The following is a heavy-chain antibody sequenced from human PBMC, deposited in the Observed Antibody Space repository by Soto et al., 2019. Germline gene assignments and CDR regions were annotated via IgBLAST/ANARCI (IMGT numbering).Heavy chain of an antibody. CDR2: ISYDGSNN. CDR1: GFTFSSYA. D-gene: IGHD3-3*01. CDR3: AREYYDVGDY. J-gene: IGHJ4*02. V-gene: IGHV3-30-3*01. Sequence: QVPLVESGGGVVQPGRSLRLSCAASGFTFSSYALHWVRQAPGKGLEWVAVISYDGSNNYYADSVKGRFTISRDNSKNTLYLQMNSMRAEATAVYYGAREYYDVGDYWGQGTLVTVSS.